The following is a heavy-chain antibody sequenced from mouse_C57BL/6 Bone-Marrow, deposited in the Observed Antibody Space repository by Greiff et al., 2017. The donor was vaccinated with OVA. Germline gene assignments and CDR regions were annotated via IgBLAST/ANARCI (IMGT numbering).Heavy chain of an antibody. V-gene: IGHV8-12*01. CDR3: ARLYFAMDY. CDR1: GFSLSTSGMG. CDR2: IYWDDDK. Sequence: VPLKESGPGLLQPSQTLTLTCSFSGFSLSTSGMGVSWLHHPPGKGLEWLVHIYWDDDKCYNPYLKSRLTISKDTSRNQVFLKITSVATADTATYYCARLYFAMDYWGQGTSVTVSS. J-gene: IGHJ4*01.